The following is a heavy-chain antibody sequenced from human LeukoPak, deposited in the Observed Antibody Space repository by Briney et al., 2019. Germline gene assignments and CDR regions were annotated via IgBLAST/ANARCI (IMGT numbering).Heavy chain of an antibody. CDR3: ARDIADRIFDY. CDR1: GFTFSSYG. V-gene: IGHV3-33*01. CDR2: TWYDGSNK. Sequence: GGSLRLSCAASGFTFSSYGMHWVRQAPGKGLEWVAVTWYDGSNKYYADSAKGRFTISRDNSKNTLYLQMNSLRAEDTAVYYCARDIADRIFDYWGQGTLVTVSS. J-gene: IGHJ4*02. D-gene: IGHD1-14*01.